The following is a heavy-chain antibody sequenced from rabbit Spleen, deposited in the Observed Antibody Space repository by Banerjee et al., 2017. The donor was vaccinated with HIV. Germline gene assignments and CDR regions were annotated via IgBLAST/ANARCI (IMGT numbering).Heavy chain of an antibody. CDR2: IDTGSSGFT. J-gene: IGHJ6*01. CDR1: GVSFSGNSY. CDR3: ARDPISSFPSSGMDL. Sequence: QSLEESGGDLVKPGASLTLTCIASGVSFSGNSYMCWVRQAPGKGLEWIACIDTGSSGFTYFASGAKARFPTPKPPPTTVTLQMPSLTAAATATYFCARDPISSFPSSGMDLWGQGTLAPV. D-gene: IGHD8-1*01. V-gene: IGHV1S40*01.